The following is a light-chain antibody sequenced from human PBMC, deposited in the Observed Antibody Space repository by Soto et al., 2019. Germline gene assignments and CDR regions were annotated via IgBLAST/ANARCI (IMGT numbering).Light chain of an antibody. CDR3: QQYGSSPRT. CDR2: GAS. CDR1: QSVSSSY. V-gene: IGKV3-20*01. J-gene: IGKJ1*01. Sequence: IVMTQSPATLSVSPGARATLSCRASQSVSSSYLAWYQQKPGQAPRLLIYGASSRATGIPDRFSGSGSGTDFTLTISRVEPEDFAVYCCQQYGSSPRTFGQGTKVDIK.